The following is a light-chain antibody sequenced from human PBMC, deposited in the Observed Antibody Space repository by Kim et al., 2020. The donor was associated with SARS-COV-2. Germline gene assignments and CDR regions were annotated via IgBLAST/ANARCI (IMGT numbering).Light chain of an antibody. V-gene: IGKV1-27*01. Sequence: ASVGDRVTLTCRASQDISNSLAWYQQKPGNVPKVLIYDASALHSGVPSRFSGSGSGTEFTLTISSLQPEDVATYYCQKYNAAPWTFGQGTKVDIK. CDR3: QKYNAAPWT. CDR2: DAS. J-gene: IGKJ1*01. CDR1: QDISNS.